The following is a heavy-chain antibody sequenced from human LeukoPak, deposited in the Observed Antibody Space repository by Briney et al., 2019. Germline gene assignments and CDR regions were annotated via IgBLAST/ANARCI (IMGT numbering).Heavy chain of an antibody. CDR1: GYTFTSYG. CDR3: ARDRGRLLWFGESFDY. D-gene: IGHD3-10*01. CDR2: ISAYNGNT. Sequence: GASVKVSCKASGYTFTSYGISWVRQAPGQGLEWMGWISAYNGNTNYAQKLQGRVTMTTDTSTSTAYMELRSLRSDDTAVYYCARDRGRLLWFGESFDYWGQGTLVTVSS. J-gene: IGHJ4*02. V-gene: IGHV1-18*01.